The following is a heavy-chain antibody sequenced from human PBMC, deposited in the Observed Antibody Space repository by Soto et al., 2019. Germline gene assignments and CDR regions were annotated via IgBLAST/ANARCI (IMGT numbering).Heavy chain of an antibody. CDR1: GDSRNIGGYY. V-gene: IGHV4-31*03. CDR2: IYYTGKT. J-gene: IGHJ5*02. CDR3: ARDGRRPDKCTDL. D-gene: IGHD2-8*01. Sequence: PSETLSLTCTVSGDSRNIGGYYCAWIRQHPGKGLEWMGYIYYTGKTYYNPSLESRLTMSVDTSKNQFSLKLSSVTAADQGVYYWARDGRRPDKCTDLCGQGILVTVFS.